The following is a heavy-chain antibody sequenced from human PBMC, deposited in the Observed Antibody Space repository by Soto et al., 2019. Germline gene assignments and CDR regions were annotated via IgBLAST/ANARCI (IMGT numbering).Heavy chain of an antibody. Sequence: QVMESGGDLVQPGGSLRLSCAVSGFTFSSYAMRLVRQAPGKGPEWVAAVSPSGTNTYYGDSVKGRFTIYRDNSKNTLYLQMTSVRAEDTAVYFCAKVGWSPVNAFDIWGQGTVVTVSS. J-gene: IGHJ3*02. V-gene: IGHV3-23*01. CDR2: VSPSGTNT. D-gene: IGHD4-17*01. CDR3: AKVGWSPVNAFDI. CDR1: GFTFSSYA.